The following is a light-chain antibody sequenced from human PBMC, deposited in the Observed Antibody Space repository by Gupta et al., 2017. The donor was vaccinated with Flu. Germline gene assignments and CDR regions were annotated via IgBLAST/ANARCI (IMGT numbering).Light chain of an antibody. J-gene: IGKJ4*01. V-gene: IGKV4-1*01. CDR3: QKYLDALN. CDR1: QSVLYSLNNKNY. CDR2: WAS. Sequence: TVMTQSPDSLAVSLGERATINCKSSQSVLYSLNNKNYLAWYQQKPGQTPKLLIHWASIRESGVPDRCSGSGSGTDFTLTISSLQAEDVAVYYCQKYLDALNFGGGTKVEIK.